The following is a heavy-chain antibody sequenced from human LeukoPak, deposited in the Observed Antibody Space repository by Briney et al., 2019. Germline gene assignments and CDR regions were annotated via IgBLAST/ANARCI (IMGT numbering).Heavy chain of an antibody. CDR2: IYYSGST. V-gene: IGHV4-59*01. D-gene: IGHD6-6*01. CDR1: GGSISSYY. CDR3: AREEYSSSSFDY. Sequence: SETLSLTCTVSGGSISSYYWSWIRQPPGKGLEWIGYIYYSGSTNYNPSLKSRVTISVDTSKNQFSLKLSSVTAADAAVYYCAREEYSSSSFDYWGQGTLVTVSS. J-gene: IGHJ4*02.